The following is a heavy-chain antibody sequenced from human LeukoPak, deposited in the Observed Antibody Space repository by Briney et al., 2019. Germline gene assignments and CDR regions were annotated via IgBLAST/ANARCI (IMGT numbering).Heavy chain of an antibody. CDR3: AKHGEAYGDSKTDY. CDR2: ISGSGGRT. D-gene: IGHD4-17*01. Sequence: GGSLRLSCAASGFTVSSNYMSWVRQAPGKGLEWVSVISGSGGRTYYADSVKGRFTISRDNSKNTLFLQMNSLRAEDTAIYYCAKHGEAYGDSKTDYWGQGTLVTVSS. J-gene: IGHJ4*02. V-gene: IGHV3-23*01. CDR1: GFTVSSNY.